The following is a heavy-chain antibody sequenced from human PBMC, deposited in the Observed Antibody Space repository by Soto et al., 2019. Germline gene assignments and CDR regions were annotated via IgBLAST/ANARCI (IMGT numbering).Heavy chain of an antibody. J-gene: IGHJ6*02. CDR1: GGSISSYY. V-gene: IGHV4-59*01. Sequence: QVQLQESGPGLVKPSETLSLTCTVSGGSISSYYWSWIRQPPGKGLEWIGYIYYSGSTNYNPSLKSRVTISVDTSKNQFALKLSSVTAADTAVYYCARGALGGSLYYYYGMDVWGQGTTVTVS. CDR3: ARGALGGSLYYYYGMDV. D-gene: IGHD3-10*01. CDR2: IYYSGST.